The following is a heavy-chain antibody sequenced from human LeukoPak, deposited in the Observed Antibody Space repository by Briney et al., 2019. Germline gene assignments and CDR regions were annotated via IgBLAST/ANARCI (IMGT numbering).Heavy chain of an antibody. CDR3: AGDRTAMGDY. J-gene: IGHJ4*02. CDR2: INTDGSTT. CDR1: GFTFSDSW. Sequence: GGSLRLSCAASGFTFSDSWMHWVRQAPGKGLVGGSRINTDGSTTTYAASVQGRFTISRDNAKNTLYLQMNRLRAEDTAVYYCAGDRTAMGDYWGQGTLVTVSS. V-gene: IGHV3-74*01. D-gene: IGHD5-18*01.